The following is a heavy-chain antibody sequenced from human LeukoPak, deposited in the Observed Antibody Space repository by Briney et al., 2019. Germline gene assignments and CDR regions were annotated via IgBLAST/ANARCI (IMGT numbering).Heavy chain of an antibody. CDR1: GGSVSSSRYY. Sequence: SETLSLTCTVSGGSVSSSRYYWGWIRQPPGKGLEWIGSIHHSGSNYYNPSLKSRVTFSVDTSKNQFSLKLSSATAADTAVYYCARIASFASGSYYEDYWGQGTLVTVSS. CDR3: ARIASFASGSYYEDY. CDR2: IHHSGSN. J-gene: IGHJ4*02. D-gene: IGHD3-10*01. V-gene: IGHV4-39*01.